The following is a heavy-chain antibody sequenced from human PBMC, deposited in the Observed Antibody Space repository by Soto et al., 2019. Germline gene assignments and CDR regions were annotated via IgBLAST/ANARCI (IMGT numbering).Heavy chain of an antibody. CDR3: ARGDATKIIVTTYYGLDF. Sequence: QVQVVQSGAEVKKPGSSVKVSCKASGGSFSNYGISWVRQAPGQGLEWMGGIIPVFGTPHYAQKFQDRVTITADESTSTVYMEVSSLTSEDTAVYYCARGDATKIIVTTYYGLDFWGQATTVTVSS. V-gene: IGHV1-69*12. J-gene: IGHJ6*02. CDR1: GGSFSNYG. CDR2: IIPVFGTP. D-gene: IGHD3-22*01.